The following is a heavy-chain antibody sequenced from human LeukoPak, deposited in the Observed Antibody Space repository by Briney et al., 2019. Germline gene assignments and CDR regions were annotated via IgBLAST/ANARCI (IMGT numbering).Heavy chain of an antibody. V-gene: IGHV3-20*04. CDR3: ARDTESGSGSHIPPYYYYYMDV. CDR2: INWNGGST. D-gene: IGHD3-10*01. J-gene: IGHJ6*03. Sequence: GGSLRLSXAASGFTFDDYGMSWVRQAPGKGLEWVSGINWNGGSTCYADSVKGRFTISRDNAKKSLYLQMSSLRAEDTALYYCARDTESGSGSHIPPYYYYYMDVWGKGTTVTVSS. CDR1: GFTFDDYG.